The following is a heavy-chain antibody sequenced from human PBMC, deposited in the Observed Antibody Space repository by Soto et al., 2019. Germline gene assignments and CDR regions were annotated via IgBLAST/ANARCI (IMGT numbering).Heavy chain of an antibody. CDR3: AKDLLEVATISGYYYYGMDV. CDR2: ISYDGSNK. J-gene: IGHJ6*02. V-gene: IGHV3-30*18. D-gene: IGHD5-12*01. CDR1: GFTFSSYG. Sequence: PGGSLRLSCAASGFTFSSYGMHWVRQAPGKGLEWVAVISYDGSNKYYADSVKGRFTISRDNSKNTLYLQMNSLRAEDTAVYYCAKDLLEVATISGYYYYGMDVWGQGTTVTVSS.